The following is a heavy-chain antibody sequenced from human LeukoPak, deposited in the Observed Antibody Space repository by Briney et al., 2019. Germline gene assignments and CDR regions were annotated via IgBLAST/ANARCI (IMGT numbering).Heavy chain of an antibody. CDR3: ARTYHSSSPWYFDY. CDR2: IYYSGST. Sequence: PSETLSLTCTVSGGSISSTSYYWGWIRQPPGKGLEWIGSIYYSGSTYYNPSLKSRVAISVDTSKNQFSLKLSSVTAADTAVYYCARTYHSSSPWYFDYWGQGTLVTVSS. D-gene: IGHD6-13*01. J-gene: IGHJ4*02. V-gene: IGHV4-39*07. CDR1: GGSISSTSYY.